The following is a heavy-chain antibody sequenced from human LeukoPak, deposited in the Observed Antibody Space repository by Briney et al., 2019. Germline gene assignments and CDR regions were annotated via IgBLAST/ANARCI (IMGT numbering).Heavy chain of an antibody. CDR3: AKERGYGYNHIDY. D-gene: IGHD5-24*01. J-gene: IGHJ4*02. CDR1: GFTFSSFA. CDR2: MSGDATST. Sequence: GGSLRLSCAASGFTFSSFAMNWVRQAPGKGLEWVSTMSGDATSTYYADSVKGRFTISRDNSKTTLFLQMNSLRAEDTAVYYCAKERGYGYNHIDYWGQGTLVTVSS. V-gene: IGHV3-23*01.